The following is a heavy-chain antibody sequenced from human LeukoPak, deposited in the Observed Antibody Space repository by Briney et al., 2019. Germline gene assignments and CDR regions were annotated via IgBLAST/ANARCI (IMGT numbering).Heavy chain of an antibody. CDR3: ARGSTTIFGLEN. V-gene: IGHV3-23*01. J-gene: IGHJ1*01. D-gene: IGHD3-3*01. CDR1: GFTFSSYA. Sequence: TGGSLRLSCAASGFTFSSYAMSWVRQAPGKGLEWVSAISGSGGSTYYADSVKGRFTISRDNSKNTLYLQMNSLRAEDTAVYYCARGSTTIFGLENWGQGTLVTVSS. CDR2: ISGSGGST.